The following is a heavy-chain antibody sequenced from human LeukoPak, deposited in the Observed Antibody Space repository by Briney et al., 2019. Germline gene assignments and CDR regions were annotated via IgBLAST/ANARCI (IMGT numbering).Heavy chain of an antibody. CDR1: GGSISLYY. CDR2: IFYSGDT. Sequence: SETLSLTCTVSGGSISLYYWRWIRQPPGKGLEWIGYIFYSGDTNYNPSLKSRLTMSVHTSRNQFSLNLNSVTAADTAVYYCARHRSAMADFDSWGQGYLVTVSS. V-gene: IGHV4-59*08. CDR3: ARHRSAMADFDS. J-gene: IGHJ4*02. D-gene: IGHD2-2*01.